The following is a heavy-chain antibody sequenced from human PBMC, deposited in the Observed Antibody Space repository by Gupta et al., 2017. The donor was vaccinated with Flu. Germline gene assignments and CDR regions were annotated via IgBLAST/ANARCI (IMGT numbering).Heavy chain of an antibody. V-gene: IGHV4-61*02. CDR1: GGSISSGSYY. D-gene: IGHD6-13*01. CDR3: ARVRQQLVRLVVKDYYYGMDV. J-gene: IGHJ6*02. CDR2: IYTSGST. Sequence: QVQLQESGPGLVKPSQTLSLTCTVSGGSISSGSYYWSWIRQPAGKGLEWIGRIYTSGSTNYNPSLKSRVTISVDTSKNQFSLKLSSVTAADTAVYYCARVRQQLVRLVVKDYYYGMDVWGQGTTVTVSS.